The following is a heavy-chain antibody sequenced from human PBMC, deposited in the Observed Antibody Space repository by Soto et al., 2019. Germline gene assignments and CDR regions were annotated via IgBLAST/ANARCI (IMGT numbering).Heavy chain of an antibody. D-gene: IGHD3-10*01. V-gene: IGHV3-11*01. CDR1: GFTFSDYY. CDR3: ARVNIVRGVIITGLNWFDP. J-gene: IGHJ5*02. Sequence: GGSLRLSCAASGFTFSDYYMSWIRQAPGKGLEWVSYISSSGSTIYYADSVKGRFTISRDNAKNSLYLQMNSLRAEDTAVYYCARVNIVRGVIITGLNWFDPWGQGTLVTVSS. CDR2: ISSSGSTI.